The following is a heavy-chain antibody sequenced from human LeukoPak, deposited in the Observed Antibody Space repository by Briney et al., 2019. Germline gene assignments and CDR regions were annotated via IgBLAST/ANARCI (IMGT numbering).Heavy chain of an antibody. CDR3: ARSRGPGNHYFDY. CDR2: SSDTT. J-gene: IGHJ4*02. Sequence: GGSLRLSCAASGFTFSSYAVSWVRQAPRKGLEWVSTSSDTTYYTDSVKGRFTISRDTSKNTLYLQMNSLGAADTAVYYCARSRGPGNHYFDYWGQGALVTVSS. V-gene: IGHV3-23*01. CDR1: GFTFSSYA. D-gene: IGHD4-23*01.